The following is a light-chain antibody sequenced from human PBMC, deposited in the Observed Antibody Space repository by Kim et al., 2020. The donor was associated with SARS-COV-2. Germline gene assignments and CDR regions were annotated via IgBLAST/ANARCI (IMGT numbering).Light chain of an antibody. V-gene: IGKV3-11*01. Sequence: DIVLTQSPAALSLSPGERATLFCRASQTFNTYLAWYQQKPGQAPRLIIFDASNRAAGIPARFSGSGSGTDFTLTISSLEPDDFAVYYWQQRYTLPHTFGQGTKLEI. CDR2: DAS. J-gene: IGKJ2*01. CDR3: QQRYTLPHT. CDR1: QTFNTY.